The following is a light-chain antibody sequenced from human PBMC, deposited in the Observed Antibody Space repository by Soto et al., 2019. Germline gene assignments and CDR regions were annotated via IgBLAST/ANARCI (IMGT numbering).Light chain of an antibody. Sequence: QSVLTQPPSVSGTPGQGVTISCSGGSSNIATNYVYWYQLLPGTAPKLVIFSNTIRPPRVPDRFSGSKSGASASLVISGLRSEDEADYFCASWDDSLFGCVFGGGTKLTVL. CDR1: SSNIATNY. V-gene: IGLV1-47*02. J-gene: IGLJ3*02. CDR3: ASWDDSLFGCV. CDR2: SNT.